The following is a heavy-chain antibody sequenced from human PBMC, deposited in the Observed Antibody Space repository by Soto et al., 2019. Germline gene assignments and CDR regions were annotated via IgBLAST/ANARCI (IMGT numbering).Heavy chain of an antibody. D-gene: IGHD2-2*01. CDR1: GYTFTSYG. J-gene: IGHJ3*02. CDR3: ARDGWDSVVVPGLDAFDI. V-gene: IGHV1-18*01. Sequence: QVRLVQSGAEVKKPGASVKVSCKASGYTFTSYGISWVRQAPGQGLEWMGWISAYNGNTNYAQKLQGRVTMTTDTSTSTDYMELRSLRSDDTAVYYCARDGWDSVVVPGLDAFDIWGQGTMVTVSS. CDR2: ISAYNGNT.